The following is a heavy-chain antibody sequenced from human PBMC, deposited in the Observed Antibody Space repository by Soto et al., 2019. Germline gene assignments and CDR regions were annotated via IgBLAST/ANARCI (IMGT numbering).Heavy chain of an antibody. CDR3: AHSGTYYYDSSGYHTYFDY. V-gene: IGHV2-5*01. D-gene: IGHD3-22*01. CDR2: IYWNDDK. CDR1: GFSLSTSGAG. J-gene: IGHJ4*02. Sequence: ESGPTLVNPTQTLTLTCTFSGFSLSTSGAGVGWIRQPPGKALEWLALIYWNDDKRYTPSLKSRFTITKDTSKNQVVLTMTNMDPVDTATYYCAHSGTYYYDSSGYHTYFDYWGQGTLVTVSS.